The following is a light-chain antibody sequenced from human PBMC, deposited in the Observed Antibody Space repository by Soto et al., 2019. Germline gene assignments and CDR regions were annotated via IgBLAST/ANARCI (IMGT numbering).Light chain of an antibody. CDR3: QQDMRPVT. Sequence: EIVLTQSPGSLSLSPGERATLSCRASQSVDSTFFAWYQKKPGQAPRLLMYGVSKRATGIPDRFSGSGSGTDFNLNISRLEAEGFAVYYCQQDMRPVTFGQGTRVEIK. J-gene: IGKJ1*01. CDR1: QSVDSTF. CDR2: GVS. V-gene: IGKV3-20*01.